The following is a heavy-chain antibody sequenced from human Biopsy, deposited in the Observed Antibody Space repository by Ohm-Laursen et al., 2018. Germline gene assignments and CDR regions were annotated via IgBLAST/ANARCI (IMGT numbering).Heavy chain of an antibody. CDR2: MNPDSGRS. CDR3: ALGGVWGSQMEYAKSGMDV. Sequence: GSSVKVSCKATGGTFIGFDINWVRQVPGQGLEWMGWMNPDSGRSNWAAKFQGRLSMTRITSVSTAFMELTSLRSEDTAVYYCALGGVWGSQMEYAKSGMDVWGQGTTVTASS. J-gene: IGHJ6*01. CDR1: GGTFIGFD. D-gene: IGHD2-8*01. V-gene: IGHV1-8*01.